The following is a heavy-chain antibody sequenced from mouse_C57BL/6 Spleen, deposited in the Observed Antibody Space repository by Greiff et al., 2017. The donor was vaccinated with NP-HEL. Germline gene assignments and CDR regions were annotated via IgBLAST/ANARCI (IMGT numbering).Heavy chain of an antibody. CDR1: GYTFTNYW. Sequence: VQLQQSGAELVRPGTSVKMSCKASGYTFTNYWIGWAKQRPGHGLEWIGDIYPGGGYTNYIEKFKGKATLTADKSSSTAYMQFSSLTSEDSAIYYCARGVTTDGYYAMDYWGQGTSVTVSS. D-gene: IGHD2-2*01. V-gene: IGHV1-63*01. CDR2: IYPGGGYT. CDR3: ARGVTTDGYYAMDY. J-gene: IGHJ4*01.